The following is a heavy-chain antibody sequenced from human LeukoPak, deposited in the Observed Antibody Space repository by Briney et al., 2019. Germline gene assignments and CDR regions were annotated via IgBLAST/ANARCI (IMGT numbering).Heavy chain of an antibody. D-gene: IGHD2-15*01. V-gene: IGHV1-18*01. J-gene: IGHJ5*02. CDR2: ISAYNGNT. CDR1: GYTFTSYG. CDR3: AVVVVAATQFWFDP. Sequence: ASVKVSFKASGYTFTSYGISWVRQAPGQGREWMGWISAYNGNTNYAQKLQGRVTMTTDTSTSTAYMELRSLRSDDTAVYYCAVVVVAATQFWFDPWGQGTLVTVSS.